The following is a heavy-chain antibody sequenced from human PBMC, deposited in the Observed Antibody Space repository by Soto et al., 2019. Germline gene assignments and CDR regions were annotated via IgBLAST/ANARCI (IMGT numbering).Heavy chain of an antibody. Sequence: QITLKESGPPLVKPTQTLTLTCTFSGFSLTDNAVGVGWFRQPPGKALEWLALIYWDDDNHYSPSLRSRLTFTKDTSKNQVVLIITNMDPDDTATYYCAHGSGWLFDFWGQGTLVTVSS. V-gene: IGHV2-5*02. D-gene: IGHD6-19*01. J-gene: IGHJ4*02. CDR1: GFSLTDNAVG. CDR2: IYWDDDN. CDR3: AHGSGWLFDF.